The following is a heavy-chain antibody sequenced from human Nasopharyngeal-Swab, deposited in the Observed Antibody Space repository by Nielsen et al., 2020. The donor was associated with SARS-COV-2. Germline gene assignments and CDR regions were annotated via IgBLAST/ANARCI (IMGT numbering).Heavy chain of an antibody. CDR1: GSTFSNYF. D-gene: IGHD3-3*01. CDR2: INPDGRNI. Sequence: GESLKISCGGSGSTFSNYFMNWFRQAPGRELAWVAKINPDGRNISYADFVKGRFAISRDNVRKSVFLQMDYLRVEDTAVYYCATDLSWRFDYWGQGALVTVSS. V-gene: IGHV3-7*01. J-gene: IGHJ4*02. CDR3: ATDLSWRFDY.